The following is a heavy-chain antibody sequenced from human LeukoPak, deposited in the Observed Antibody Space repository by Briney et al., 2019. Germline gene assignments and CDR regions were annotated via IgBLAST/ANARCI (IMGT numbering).Heavy chain of an antibody. Sequence: GGPLRPSGAASGSTFNIYSMSWVRRAPGKGLEWVSAFRGSGGSTYYADSVKRRFTISRDNSKNPLYLQLNSLRAEDTAVYYCAKLYRAVTGMFFDYWGQGTLVTVCS. CDR2: FRGSGGST. J-gene: IGHJ4*02. CDR3: AKLYRAVTGMFFDY. CDR1: GSTFNIYS. V-gene: IGHV3-23*01. D-gene: IGHD6-19*01.